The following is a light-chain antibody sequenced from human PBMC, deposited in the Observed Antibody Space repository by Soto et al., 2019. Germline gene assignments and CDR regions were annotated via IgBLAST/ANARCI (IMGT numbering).Light chain of an antibody. Sequence: QSVLTQPASVSGSPGQSITIFCTGTSSDFGGYNYVSWYQQHPGSAPKLMIYDVSSRPSGVSNRFSGSKSGNTASLTISGLQAEDEADYYCSSYTSGFKLAVFGSGTKVTVL. J-gene: IGLJ1*01. CDR2: DVS. CDR3: SSYTSGFKLAV. CDR1: SSDFGGYNY. V-gene: IGLV2-14*03.